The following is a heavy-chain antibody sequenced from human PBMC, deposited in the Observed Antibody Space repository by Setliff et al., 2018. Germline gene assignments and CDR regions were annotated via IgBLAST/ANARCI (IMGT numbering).Heavy chain of an antibody. CDR1: DGSMTSGSYY. J-gene: IGHJ4*02. Sequence: SETLSLTFSVSDGSMTSGSYYWGWIRQPPGKGLEWIGSVYYSGTAYYNPSLKSRLYMSVDTSKNQFTLKVISVTAADTAVYYCARLSCSSNSCPFDYWVQGTLVTVSS. V-gene: IGHV4-39*06. CDR2: VYYSGTA. D-gene: IGHD2-2*01. CDR3: ARLSCSSNSCPFDY.